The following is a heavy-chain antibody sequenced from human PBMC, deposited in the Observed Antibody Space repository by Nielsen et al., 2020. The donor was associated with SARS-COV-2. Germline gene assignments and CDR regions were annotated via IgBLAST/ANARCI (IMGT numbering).Heavy chain of an antibody. D-gene: IGHD7-27*01. Sequence: SCTTLVKPKQTFTLTFTFSGFSLSTSGMFVICILQPPGKSLEWLALIDWDDDKYYSTSLKTRLTISKDTSKNQVVLTMTNMDPVDTATYYCARTRVTGDRAFDYWGQGTLVTVSS. J-gene: IGHJ4*02. CDR1: GFSLSTSGMF. CDR3: ARTRVTGDRAFDY. CDR2: IDWDDDK. V-gene: IGHV2-70*01.